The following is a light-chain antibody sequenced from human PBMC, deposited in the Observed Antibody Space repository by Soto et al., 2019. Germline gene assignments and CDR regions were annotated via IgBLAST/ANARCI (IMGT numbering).Light chain of an antibody. CDR1: SSDVGAYNY. Sequence: QSALTQPASVSGSPGQLITISCTGTSSDVGAYNYVSWYQQHPGKAPKLMIYDVSNRPSGVSNRFSGSKSGNTASLTISGLQAEDEADYYCSSYPSSSTVVFGGGTKLTVL. CDR2: DVS. CDR3: SSYPSSSTVV. J-gene: IGLJ2*01. V-gene: IGLV2-14*01.